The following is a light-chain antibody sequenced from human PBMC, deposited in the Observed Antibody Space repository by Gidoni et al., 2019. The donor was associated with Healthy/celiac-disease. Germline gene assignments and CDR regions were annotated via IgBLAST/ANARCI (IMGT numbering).Light chain of an antibody. V-gene: IGLV3-19*01. CDR3: NSRDSSGNLVV. CDR1: SLRSYY. CDR2: GKN. J-gene: IGLJ2*01. Sequence: SSELTQDPAVSVALGQTVSITFQGDSLRSYYASWYQQKPGQAPVLVIYGKNNRPSGIPDRFSGSSSGNTASLTITGAQAEDEADYYCNSRDSSGNLVVFGGGTKLTVL.